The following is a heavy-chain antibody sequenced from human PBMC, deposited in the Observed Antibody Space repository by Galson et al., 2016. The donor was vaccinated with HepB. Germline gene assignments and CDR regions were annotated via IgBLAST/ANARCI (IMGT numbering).Heavy chain of an antibody. V-gene: IGHV3-66*02. D-gene: IGHD2-8*02. Sequence: LRLSCAASGFTVSSNYMTWVRQAPGKGPEWVSVIYSGGSTSYADSVKGRFTISRDSSKHTLYLQMNSLNPEDTAVYYCARRSDSLLVVTGDCWGQGTLVTVSS. CDR1: GFTVSSNY. CDR3: ARRSDSLLVVTGDC. CDR2: IYSGGST. J-gene: IGHJ4*02.